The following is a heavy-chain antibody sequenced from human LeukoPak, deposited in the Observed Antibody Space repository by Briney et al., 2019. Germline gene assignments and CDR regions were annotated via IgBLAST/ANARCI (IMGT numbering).Heavy chain of an antibody. J-gene: IGHJ4*02. CDR2: ISSNGGST. CDR3: ARVGDYYDSSGYYRY. Sequence: GGSLRLSCAASGFTFSSYGMSWVRQAPGKGLEYVSAISSNGGSTYYANSVKGRFTISRDNSKNTLYLQMGSLRAEDMAVYYCARVGDYYDSSGYYRYWGQGTLVTVSS. V-gene: IGHV3-64*01. CDR1: GFTFSSYG. D-gene: IGHD3-22*01.